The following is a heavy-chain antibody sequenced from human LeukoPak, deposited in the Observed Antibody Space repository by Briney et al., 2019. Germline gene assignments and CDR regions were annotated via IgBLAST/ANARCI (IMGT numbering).Heavy chain of an antibody. CDR1: GFTFSSYS. D-gene: IGHD3-22*01. J-gene: IGHJ4*02. V-gene: IGHV3-21*01. CDR2: ISSSSSYI. CDR3: ARDRFDSSGYYLGVFDY. Sequence: GGSLRLSCAASGFTFSSYSMNWVRQAPGKGLEWVSSISSSSSYIYYADSVKGRFTISRDNAKNSLYLQMNSLRAEDTAVYYCARDRFDSSGYYLGVFDYGGQEPRVTVPS.